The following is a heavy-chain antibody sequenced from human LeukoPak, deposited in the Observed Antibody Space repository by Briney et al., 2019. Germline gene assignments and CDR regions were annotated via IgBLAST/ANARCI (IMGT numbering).Heavy chain of an antibody. CDR3: ARDFLPGLGNQASFFDY. J-gene: IGHJ4*02. V-gene: IGHV1-69*04. D-gene: IGHD1-14*01. Sequence: ASVKVSCKASGGTFSVYAISWVRQAPGQGLEWMGRIIPILGIANYAQKFQGRVTITADKSTSTAYMELSSLRSEDTAVYYCARDFLPGLGNQASFFDYWGQGTLVTVSS. CDR1: GGTFSVYA. CDR2: IIPILGIA.